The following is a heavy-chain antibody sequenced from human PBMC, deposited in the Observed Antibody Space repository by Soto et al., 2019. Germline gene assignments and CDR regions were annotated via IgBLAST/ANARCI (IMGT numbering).Heavy chain of an antibody. CDR3: AKDFNGHYDYISLAEYFQN. D-gene: IGHD3-16*01. Sequence: GGSLRLSCAASGFTFSSYAMSWVRQAPGKGLEWVSAISGSGGSTYYADSVKGRFTISRDNSKNTLNLQMNSLRAEDTAVYYCAKDFNGHYDYISLAEYFQNWGQGTLVTVSS. CDR1: GFTFSSYA. CDR2: ISGSGGST. J-gene: IGHJ1*01. V-gene: IGHV3-23*01.